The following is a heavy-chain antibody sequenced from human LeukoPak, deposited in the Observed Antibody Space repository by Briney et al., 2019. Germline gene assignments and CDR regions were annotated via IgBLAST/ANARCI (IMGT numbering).Heavy chain of an antibody. CDR1: GGSISSGGYY. J-gene: IGHJ4*02. V-gene: IGHV4-31*03. CDR2: IYYSGST. D-gene: IGHD2-2*01. Sequence: SETLSLTCTVSGGSISSGGYYWSWIRQHPGKGLEWIGYIYYSGSTYYNPSLKSRVTISVDTSKNQFSLKLSSVTAADTAVYYCATEAREGGVVPATIGATFYWGQGTLVTVSS. CDR3: ATEAREGGVVPATIGATFY.